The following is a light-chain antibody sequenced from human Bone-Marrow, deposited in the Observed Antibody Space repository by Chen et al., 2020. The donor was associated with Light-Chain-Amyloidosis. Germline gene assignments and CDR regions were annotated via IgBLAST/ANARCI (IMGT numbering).Light chain of an antibody. CDR3: QSYDSSLSAWV. Sequence: QSVLTQPPSVSGAPGQRVTISCTGSSSNIGANYDVPWYQQLPGTAPKLLIYGNSNRPSGVPDRFSGSKSGTSASLAITGLRAVDEADYYCQSYDSSLSAWVFGGGTKLTVL. CDR2: GNS. V-gene: IGLV1-40*01. J-gene: IGLJ3*02. CDR1: SSNIGANYD.